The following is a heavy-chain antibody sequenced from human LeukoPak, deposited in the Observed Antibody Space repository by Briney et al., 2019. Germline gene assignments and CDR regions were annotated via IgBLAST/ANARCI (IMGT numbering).Heavy chain of an antibody. Sequence: ASVKVSCKASGYTFTSYGISWVRQAPGQGLEWMGWISAYNGNTNYAQKLQGRVTMTTDTSTSTAYMELRSLRSDDTAVYYCARDGPPYDFWSGSLGYWGQGTLVTVSS. CDR3: ARDGPPYDFWSGSLGY. CDR2: ISAYNGNT. CDR1: GYTFTSYG. J-gene: IGHJ4*02. D-gene: IGHD3-3*01. V-gene: IGHV1-18*01.